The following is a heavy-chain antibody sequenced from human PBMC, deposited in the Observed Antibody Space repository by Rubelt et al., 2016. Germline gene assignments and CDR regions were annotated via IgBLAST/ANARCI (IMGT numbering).Heavy chain of an antibody. D-gene: IGHD2-2*01. CDR2: IYSGGST. Sequence: WVRQAPGKGLEWVSVIYSGGSTYYADSVKGRFTISRDNSKNTLYLQMNSLRAEDTAVYYCARGGGVVVVPAATYFDYWGPGTLVTVSS. J-gene: IGHJ4*02. V-gene: IGHV3-53*01. CDR3: ARGGGVVVVPAATYFDY.